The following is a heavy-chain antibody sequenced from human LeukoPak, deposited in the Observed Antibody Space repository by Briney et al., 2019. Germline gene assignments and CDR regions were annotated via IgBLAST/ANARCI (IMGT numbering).Heavy chain of an antibody. CDR2: ISGSGTST. Sequence: GSLRLSCAASGFTFSSYGMNWVRQAPGKGLEWVSTISGSGTSTYYADSVKGRFTISRDNSKNTLYLQMNSLRAEDTAVYYCAKVGKAARIIGTTSRYYYYYYMDVWGKGTTVTISS. V-gene: IGHV3-23*01. J-gene: IGHJ6*03. CDR1: GFTFSSYG. D-gene: IGHD1-20*01. CDR3: AKVGKAARIIGTTSRYYYYYYMDV.